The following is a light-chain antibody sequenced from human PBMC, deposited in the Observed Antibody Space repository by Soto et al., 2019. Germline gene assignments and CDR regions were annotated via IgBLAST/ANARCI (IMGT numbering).Light chain of an antibody. V-gene: IGLV2-14*01. J-gene: IGLJ2*01. CDR1: SSDVGRYNY. CDR2: DVS. CDR3: SSYTSSSTPLV. Sequence: QSVLTQPASVSGSPGQSITISCTGTSSDVGRYNYVSWYQQHPGNAPKLMIYDVSYRPSGVSNRFSGSKSGNTASLTISGLQAEDEADYSCSSYTSSSTPLVFGGGTKLTVL.